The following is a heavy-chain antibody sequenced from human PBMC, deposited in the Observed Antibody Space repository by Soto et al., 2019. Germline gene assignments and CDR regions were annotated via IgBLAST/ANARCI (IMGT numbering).Heavy chain of an antibody. D-gene: IGHD6-19*01. V-gene: IGHV1-69*06. CDR3: ARDRSSSWYNGTFYFDS. CDR2: IIPLFDAT. Sequence: QVQLVQSGAEVRKPGSSVKVSCKASGGTFTTYDISWVRQAPGQGLEWMGGIIPLFDATKSAQKFQGRVTITADKSTRTAYMEVSSLRSEDTAMYYCARDRSSSWYNGTFYFDSWGQGTLVTVSS. CDR1: GGTFTTYD. J-gene: IGHJ4*02.